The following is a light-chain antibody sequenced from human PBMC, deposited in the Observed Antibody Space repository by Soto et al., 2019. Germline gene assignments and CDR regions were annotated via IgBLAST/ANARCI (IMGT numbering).Light chain of an antibody. CDR2: EVS. V-gene: IGLV2-14*01. J-gene: IGLJ1*01. Sequence: QSALTQPASVSGSPGQSITISCTGTSGDIGSYNRVSWYQQHPGKAPKLIIYEVSNRPSGVSNRFSGSKSGNTASLTISGLQAEDEADYYCSSYTSSSTHNYVFGTGTKVTVL. CDR3: SSYTSSSTHNYV. CDR1: SGDIGSYNR.